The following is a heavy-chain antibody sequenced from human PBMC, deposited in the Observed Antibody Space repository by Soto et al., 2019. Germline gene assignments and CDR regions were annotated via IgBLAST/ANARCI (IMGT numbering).Heavy chain of an antibody. CDR2: IYHSGSI. CDR3: VKEGSGWSYLDY. Sequence: SETLSLTCVVSSGSISSTNWWSWVRQPPGRGLEWIGAIYHSGSINYNPSLRSRVTISVDKSKNQFSLNLISVTAADTAVYFCVKEGSGWSYLDYWGQGILVTVSS. D-gene: IGHD6-19*01. V-gene: IGHV4-4*02. CDR1: SGSISSTNW. J-gene: IGHJ4*02.